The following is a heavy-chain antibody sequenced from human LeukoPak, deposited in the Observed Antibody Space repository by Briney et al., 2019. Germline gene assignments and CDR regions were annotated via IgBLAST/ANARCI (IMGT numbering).Heavy chain of an antibody. V-gene: IGHV3-21*06. J-gene: IGHJ4*02. CDR2: ITSGGTYT. Sequence: GGSLRLSCAASGFTFSTYNMKWVRQAPGKGLELVSSITSGGTYTYYADSVKGRFTPSRDNDKNSLSLQLSSLRAEDTAVYYCARGHYDILTASYKWTPDYWGQGILVTVSS. CDR3: ARGHYDILTASYKWTPDY. D-gene: IGHD3-9*01. CDR1: GFTFSTYN.